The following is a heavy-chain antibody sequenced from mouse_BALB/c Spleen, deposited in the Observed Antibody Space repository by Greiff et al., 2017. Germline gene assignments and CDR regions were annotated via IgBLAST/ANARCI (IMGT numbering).Heavy chain of an antibody. CDR2: INPSSGYT. D-gene: IGHD2-3*01. Sequence: QVQLQQSAAELARPGASVKMSCKASGYTFTSYTMHWVKQRPGQGLEWIGYINPSSGYTEYNQKFKDKTTLTADKSSSTAYMQLSSLTSEDSAVYYCARGDDGYYGAAWFAYWGQGTLVTVSA. V-gene: IGHV1-4*02. J-gene: IGHJ3*01. CDR1: GYTFTSYT. CDR3: ARGDDGYYGAAWFAY.